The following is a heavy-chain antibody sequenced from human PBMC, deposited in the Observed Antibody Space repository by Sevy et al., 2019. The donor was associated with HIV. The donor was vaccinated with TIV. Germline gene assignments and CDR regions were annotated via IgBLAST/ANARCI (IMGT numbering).Heavy chain of an antibody. J-gene: IGHJ4*02. CDR2: FDPEDGET. CDR1: GYTLTQLS. D-gene: IGHD3-22*01. CDR3: ATTKDYYESSGSPFDY. V-gene: IGHV1-24*01. Sequence: ASVKVSSKVSGYTLTQLSMHWVRQAPGKGLEWMGSFDPEDGETLYAQKFQGRVTMTEDTSTDTAYMELSSLRSEDTAIYYCATTKDYYESSGSPFDYWAREPWSPSPQ.